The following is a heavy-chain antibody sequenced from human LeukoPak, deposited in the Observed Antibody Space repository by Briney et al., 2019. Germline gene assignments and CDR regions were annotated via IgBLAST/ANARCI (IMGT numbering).Heavy chain of an antibody. CDR2: ISVYNGNT. CDR3: ARDPPDYYDSSGYYDG. Sequence: ASVKVSCKASGYTFTSYGISWVRQAPGQRLEWMGWISVYNGNTNYAQKLQGRVTMTTDTSTSTAYMELRSLRSDDTAVYYCARDPPDYYDSSGYYDGWGQGTLVTVSS. V-gene: IGHV1-18*01. D-gene: IGHD3-22*01. CDR1: GYTFTSYG. J-gene: IGHJ4*02.